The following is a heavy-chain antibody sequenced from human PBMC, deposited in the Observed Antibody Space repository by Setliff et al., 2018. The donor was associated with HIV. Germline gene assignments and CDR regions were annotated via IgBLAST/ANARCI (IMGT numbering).Heavy chain of an antibody. CDR2: ISSRSSAK. J-gene: IGHJ4*02. CDR1: GFTFSSSS. D-gene: IGHD3-22*01. Sequence: HPGGSLRLSCVASGFTFSSSSMNWVRQAPGKGLEWVSYISSRSSAKYYADSVKGRFTISRDNARNSLYLQMNSLRAEDTAVYYCARGLVDYYDSSGYDYWGQGTLVTVSS. CDR3: ARGLVDYYDSSGYDY. V-gene: IGHV3-48*01.